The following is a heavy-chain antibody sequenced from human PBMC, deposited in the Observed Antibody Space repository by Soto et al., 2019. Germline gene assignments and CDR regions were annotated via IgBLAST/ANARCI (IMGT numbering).Heavy chain of an antibody. V-gene: IGHV1-2*02. D-gene: IGHD6-6*01. CDR3: ARVVAARPASWFDP. Sequence: VKVSCKASGYTFTGYYMHWVRQAPGQGLEWMGWINPNSGGTNYAQKFQGRVTMTRDTSISTAYMELSRLRSDDTAVYYCARVVAARPASWFDPWGQGTLVTVSS. CDR2: INPNSGGT. CDR1: GYTFTGYY. J-gene: IGHJ5*02.